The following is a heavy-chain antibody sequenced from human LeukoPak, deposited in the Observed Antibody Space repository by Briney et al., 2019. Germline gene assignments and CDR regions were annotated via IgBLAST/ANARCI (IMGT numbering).Heavy chain of an antibody. CDR3: ARYHYGLDY. Sequence: GASVKVSCRASAYTFTDYYIHWVRQAPGPGLEWMGRINPNTGDTNFAHKFQGRVTMTRDMSISTAFMDLSSLRSDDTAVYYCARYHYGLDYWGQGTLVTVSS. CDR1: AYTFTDYY. CDR2: INPNTGDT. D-gene: IGHD4-17*01. J-gene: IGHJ4*02. V-gene: IGHV1-2*06.